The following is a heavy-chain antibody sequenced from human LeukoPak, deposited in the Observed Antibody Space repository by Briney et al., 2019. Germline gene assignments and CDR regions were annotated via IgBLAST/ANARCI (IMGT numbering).Heavy chain of an antibody. CDR2: IYYSGST. Sequence: SETLSLTCTVSGGSISSYYWSWIRQPPGKGLEWIGYIYYSGSTNYNPSLKSRVTISVDTSKNQFSLKLSSVTAADTAVYFCARFAGYCSGGSCLRTNWFDPWGQGTLVTVSS. D-gene: IGHD2-15*01. V-gene: IGHV4-59*01. CDR1: GGSISSYY. CDR3: ARFAGYCSGGSCLRTNWFDP. J-gene: IGHJ5*02.